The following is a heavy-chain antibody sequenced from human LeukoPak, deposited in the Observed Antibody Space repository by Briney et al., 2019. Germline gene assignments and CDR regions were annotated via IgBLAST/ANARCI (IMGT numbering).Heavy chain of an antibody. V-gene: IGHV4-59*11. J-gene: IGHJ4*02. CDR3: ARDGYSGSSLFDY. CDR1: GGSISSHF. CDR2: IHYSGST. D-gene: IGHD1-26*01. Sequence: SETLSLTCTVSGGSISSHFWSWIRQPPGKGLEWIGYIHYSGSTNYNPSLKSRVTISVDTSKNQFSLKLSSVAAADTAVYYCARDGYSGSSLFDYWGQGTLVTVSS.